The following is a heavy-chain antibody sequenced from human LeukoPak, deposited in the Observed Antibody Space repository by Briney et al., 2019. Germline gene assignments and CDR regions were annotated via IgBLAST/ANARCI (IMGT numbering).Heavy chain of an antibody. CDR3: ARGSTYYDFWSGYYDPTFDY. V-gene: IGHV4-34*01. J-gene: IGHJ4*02. CDR1: GGSFSGYY. D-gene: IGHD3-3*01. Sequence: SETLSLTCAVYGGSFSGYYWSWIRQPPGKGLEWTGEINHSGSTNYNPSLKSRVTISVATSKNQFSLKLSSVTAADTAVYYCARGSTYYDFWSGYYDPTFDYWGQGTLVTVSS. CDR2: INHSGST.